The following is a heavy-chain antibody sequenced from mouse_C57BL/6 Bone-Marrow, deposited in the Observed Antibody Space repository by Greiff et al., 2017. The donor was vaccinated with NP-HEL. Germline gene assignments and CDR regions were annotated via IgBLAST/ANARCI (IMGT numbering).Heavy chain of an antibody. CDR2: IDPSDSYT. D-gene: IGHD2-10*02. Sequence: QVQLQQPGAELVMPGASVKLSCKASGYTFTSYWMHWVKQRPGQGLEWIGEIDPSDSYTNYNQKFKGKSTLTVDKSSSTAYMQLSSLTSEDAAVYYCAREPGVSHFDYWGQGTTLTVSS. CDR3: AREPGVSHFDY. V-gene: IGHV1-69*01. J-gene: IGHJ2*01. CDR1: GYTFTSYW.